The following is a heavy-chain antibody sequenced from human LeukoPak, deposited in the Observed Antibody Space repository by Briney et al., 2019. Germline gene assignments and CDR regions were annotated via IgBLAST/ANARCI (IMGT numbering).Heavy chain of an antibody. CDR2: IYPGDSDT. J-gene: IGHJ6*03. Sequence: ESLKISCKGSGYSFTSYWIVWVRQMPGKGLEWMGIIYPGDSDTRYSPSFQGQVTISADKSISTAYLQWSSLKASDTAMYYCARPIGTTPYYYYMDVWGKGTTVTVSS. CDR3: ARPIGTTPYYYYMDV. CDR1: GYSFTSYW. D-gene: IGHD1-7*01. V-gene: IGHV5-51*01.